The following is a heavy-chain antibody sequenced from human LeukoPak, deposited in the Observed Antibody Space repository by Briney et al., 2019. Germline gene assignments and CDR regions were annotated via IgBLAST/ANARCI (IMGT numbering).Heavy chain of an antibody. CDR2: ISGSGGST. CDR3: ARGRTSGSSWPFDY. D-gene: IGHD6-13*01. J-gene: IGHJ4*02. CDR1: GFTFSSYA. Sequence: GGSLRLSCAASGFTFSSYAMSWVRQAPGKGLEWVSAISGSGGSTYYADSVKGRFTISRDNAKNSLSLQMNSLRAEDTAVYYCARGRTSGSSWPFDYWGQGTPVTVSS. V-gene: IGHV3-23*01.